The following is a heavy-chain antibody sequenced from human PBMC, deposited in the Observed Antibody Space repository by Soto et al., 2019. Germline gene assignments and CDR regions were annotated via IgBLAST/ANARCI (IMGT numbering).Heavy chain of an antibody. V-gene: IGHV5-51*01. CDR1: GYSFTSYW. J-gene: IGHJ5*02. CDR2: IYPGDSDT. CDR3: ARHVTSIGNWFDP. D-gene: IGHD6-25*01. Sequence: GESLKVSCKGSGYSFTSYWIGWVRQMPGKGLEWMGIIYPGDSDTRYSPSFQGQVTISADKSISTAYLQWSSLKASDTAMYYCARHVTSIGNWFDPWGQGTLVTVSS.